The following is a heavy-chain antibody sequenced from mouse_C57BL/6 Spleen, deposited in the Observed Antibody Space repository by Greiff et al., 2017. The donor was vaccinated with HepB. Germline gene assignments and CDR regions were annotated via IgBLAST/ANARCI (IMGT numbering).Heavy chain of an antibody. D-gene: IGHD2-3*01. CDR2: INPNYGTT. J-gene: IGHJ4*01. Sequence: EVQLQQSGPELVKPGASVKISCKASGYSFTDYNMNWVTQSNGKRLEWIGVINPNYGTTSYNQKFKGKATLTVDQSASTAYMQLNSLTSEDSAVYYGARSGDGYYDYAMDYWGQGTSVTVAS. CDR1: GYSFTDYN. V-gene: IGHV1-39*01. CDR3: ARSGDGYYDYAMDY.